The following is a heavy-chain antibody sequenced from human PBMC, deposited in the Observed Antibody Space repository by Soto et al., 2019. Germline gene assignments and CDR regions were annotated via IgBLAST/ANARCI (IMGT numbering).Heavy chain of an antibody. Sequence: GGSLRLSCAASGFTFSNAWMSWVRQAPGKGLEWVGRIKSKTDGGTTDYAAPVKGRFTISRDDSKNTLYLQMNSLKTEDTAVYYCTTAYYYDSSGYPYWGQGTLVTVSS. CDR3: TTAYYYDSSGYPY. CDR2: IKSKTDGGTT. V-gene: IGHV3-15*01. J-gene: IGHJ4*02. D-gene: IGHD3-22*01. CDR1: GFTFSNAW.